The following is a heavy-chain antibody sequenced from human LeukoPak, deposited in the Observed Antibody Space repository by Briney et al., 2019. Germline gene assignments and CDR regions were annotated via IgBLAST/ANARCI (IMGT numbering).Heavy chain of an antibody. J-gene: IGHJ4*02. Sequence: GESLKISCKGSGYSFTNYWIGWVRQMPGKGLEWIGIIYPGDSDTRYSPSFQGQVTISADKSISTAYLQWSSLKASDTAMYYRGTNWEFDYWGQGTLVTVSS. CDR1: GYSFTNYW. CDR2: IYPGDSDT. CDR3: GTNWEFDY. D-gene: IGHD1-1*01. V-gene: IGHV5-51*01.